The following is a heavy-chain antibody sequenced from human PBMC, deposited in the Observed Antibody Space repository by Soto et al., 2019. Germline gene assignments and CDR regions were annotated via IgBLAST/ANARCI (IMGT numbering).Heavy chain of an antibody. D-gene: IGHD3-3*02. V-gene: IGHV4-31*03. CDR3: ASASHFWSGYLVYYYGMDV. J-gene: IGHJ6*02. CDR1: GGSISSGGYY. Sequence: SETLSLTCTVSGGSISSGGYYWSWIRQHPGKGLEWIGYIYYSGSTYYNPSLKSRVTISVDTSKNQFSLKLSSVTAADTAVYYCASASHFWSGYLVYYYGMDVWGQGTTVTVSS. CDR2: IYYSGST.